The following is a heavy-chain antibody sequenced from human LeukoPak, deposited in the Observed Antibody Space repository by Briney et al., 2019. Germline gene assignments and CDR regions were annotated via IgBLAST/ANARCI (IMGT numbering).Heavy chain of an antibody. CDR2: IRYDGKNI. CDR1: GFPCSSYG. CDR3: AKDLAGREDH. V-gene: IGHV3-30*02. Sequence: PGGSLRLSGVVAGFPCSSYGMHWVRQAPGKGLEWVAFIRYDGKNIYYADFVKGRFTVSRDNSKNTLYLQMNSLRDEDTAVYFCAKDLAGREDHWGQGTLVTVSS. D-gene: IGHD3-3*02. J-gene: IGHJ4*02.